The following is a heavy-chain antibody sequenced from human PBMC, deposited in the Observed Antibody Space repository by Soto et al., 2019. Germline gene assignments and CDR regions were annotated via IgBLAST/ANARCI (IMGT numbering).Heavy chain of an antibody. Sequence: PSETLSLTCTVSGGSISSGGYYWSWIRQHPGKGLERIGYIYYSGSTYYNPSLKSRVTISVDTSKNQFSLKLSSVTAADTAVYYCARDPTGYSSSWYDYWGQGTLVTVSS. V-gene: IGHV4-31*03. J-gene: IGHJ4*02. CDR1: GGSISSGGYY. CDR2: IYYSGST. D-gene: IGHD6-13*01. CDR3: ARDPTGYSSSWYDY.